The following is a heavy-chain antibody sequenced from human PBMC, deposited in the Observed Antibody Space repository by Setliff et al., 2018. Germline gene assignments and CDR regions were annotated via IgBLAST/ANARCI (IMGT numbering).Heavy chain of an antibody. CDR3: ARLSHAYYYGSGSYFGFDP. CDR2: NYHRGST. CDR1: GRSISSSNYD. D-gene: IGHD3-10*01. V-gene: IGHV4-39*01. J-gene: IGHJ5*02. Sequence: SETLSLTCTIAGRSISSSNYDWGGIRQPPGKGLEWIGSNYHRGSTYYNPSLKSRVTISIDTSKNQFSLKLSSVTAADTAVYYCARLSHAYYYGSGSYFGFDPWGQGTLVTVSS.